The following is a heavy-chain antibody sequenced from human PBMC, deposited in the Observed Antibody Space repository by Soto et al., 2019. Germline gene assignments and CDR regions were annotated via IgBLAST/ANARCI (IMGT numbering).Heavy chain of an antibody. CDR2: ISSNGGST. CDR3: ARAPLMGPYYYMDV. V-gene: IGHV3-64*01. CDR1: GFTFSSYA. J-gene: IGHJ6*03. Sequence: GGSLRLSCAASGFTFSSYAMHWVRQAPGKGLEYVSAISSNGGSTYYANSVKGRFTISRDNSKNTRYLQMGSLRAEDMAVYYCARAPLMGPYYYMDVWGKGTTVTVSS.